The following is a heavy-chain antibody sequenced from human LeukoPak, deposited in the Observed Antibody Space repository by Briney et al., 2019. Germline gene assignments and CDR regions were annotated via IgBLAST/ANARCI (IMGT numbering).Heavy chain of an antibody. Sequence: ASVKVSCKASGYTFTGYYMHWVRQAPGQGLEWMGWINPNSGGTNYAQKFQGWVTMTRDTSISTAYMELSRLRSDDTAVYYCARGLSSSSWYDYWGQGTLVTVSS. CDR2: INPNSGGT. CDR3: ARGLSSSSWYDY. CDR1: GYTFTGYY. J-gene: IGHJ4*02. D-gene: IGHD6-13*01. V-gene: IGHV1-2*04.